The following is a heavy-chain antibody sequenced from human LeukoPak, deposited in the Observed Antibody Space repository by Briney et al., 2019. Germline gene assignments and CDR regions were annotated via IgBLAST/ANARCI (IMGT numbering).Heavy chain of an antibody. CDR2: MNPNSGNT. CDR3: ARGLNYYDSSGYYESPYAFDI. Sequence: ASVKVSCKASGYTFTSYDINWVRQATGQGLEWMGWMNPNSGNTGYARKFQGRVTITRNTSISTAYMELSSLRSEDTAVYYCARGLNYYDSSGYYESPYAFDIWGQGTMVTVSS. D-gene: IGHD3-22*01. J-gene: IGHJ3*02. V-gene: IGHV1-8*03. CDR1: GYTFTSYD.